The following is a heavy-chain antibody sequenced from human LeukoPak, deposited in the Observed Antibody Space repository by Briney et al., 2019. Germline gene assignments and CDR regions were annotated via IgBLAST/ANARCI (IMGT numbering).Heavy chain of an antibody. J-gene: IGHJ6*02. CDR3: ARLKRWLQFDYYYYGMDV. CDR2: IYYSGST. CDR1: GGSISGYY. Sequence: SETLSLTCTVSGGSISGYYWSWIRQPPGKGLEWIGYIYYSGSTNYNPSLKSRVTISVDTSKNQFSLKLSSVTAADTAVYYCARLKRWLQFDYYYYGMDVWGQGTTVTVSS. D-gene: IGHD5-24*01. V-gene: IGHV4-59*08.